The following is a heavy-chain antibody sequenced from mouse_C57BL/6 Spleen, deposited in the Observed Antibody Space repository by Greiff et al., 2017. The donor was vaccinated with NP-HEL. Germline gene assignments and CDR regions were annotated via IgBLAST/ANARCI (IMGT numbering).Heavy chain of an antibody. CDR2: ISYSGST. V-gene: IGHV3-8*01. CDR1: GYSITSDY. Sequence: VQLKESGPGLAKPSQTLSLTCSVTGYSITSDYWNWIRKFPGNKLEYMGYISYSGSTYYNPSLKSRISITRDTSKNQYYLQLNSVTTEDTATYYCARSPRGDYSRGYFDVWGTGTTVTVSS. D-gene: IGHD2-5*01. CDR3: ARSPRGDYSRGYFDV. J-gene: IGHJ1*03.